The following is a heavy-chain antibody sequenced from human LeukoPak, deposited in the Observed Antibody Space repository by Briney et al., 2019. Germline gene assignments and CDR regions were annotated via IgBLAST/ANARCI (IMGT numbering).Heavy chain of an antibody. Sequence: GGSLRLSCAASGFTFSSYAMSWVRQAPGKGLEWVSAISGSGGSTYYADSVKGRFTISRDNSKNTLYLQMNSLGAEDTAVYYCAGDYRGYYFDYWGQGTLVTVSS. CDR2: ISGSGGST. J-gene: IGHJ4*02. V-gene: IGHV3-23*01. CDR3: AGDYRGYYFDY. D-gene: IGHD4-11*01. CDR1: GFTFSSYA.